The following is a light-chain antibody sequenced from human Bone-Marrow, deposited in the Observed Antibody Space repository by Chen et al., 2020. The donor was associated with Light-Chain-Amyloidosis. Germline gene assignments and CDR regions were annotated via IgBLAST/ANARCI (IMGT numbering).Light chain of an antibody. V-gene: IGLV3-25*03. CDR1: DLPTKY. CDR2: RDT. J-gene: IGLJ2*01. CDR3: QSAYSSGTYEVI. Sequence: SYELTQPPSVSVSPGQTARITCSGDDLPTKYAYWYQQKPGQAPVLVIHRDTERPSGISERFSGYSSGTTATLISSGVQAEDEADYHCQSAYSSGTYEVIFGGGTKLTVL.